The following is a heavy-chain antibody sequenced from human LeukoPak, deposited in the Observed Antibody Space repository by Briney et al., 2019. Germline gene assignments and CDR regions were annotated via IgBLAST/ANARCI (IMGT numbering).Heavy chain of an antibody. J-gene: IGHJ4*02. Sequence: GGSLRLSCAASGFSFSTYAMSWVRQAPGKGLEWVSGICGNDGKTYYADSVKGRFTISRDNSKNTLHLQMNSLRAEDTALYYCAKDTGGSCYAAIAYWGQGALVTVST. D-gene: IGHD2-15*01. CDR3: AKDTGGSCYAAIAY. CDR1: GFSFSTYA. V-gene: IGHV3-23*01. CDR2: ICGNDGKT.